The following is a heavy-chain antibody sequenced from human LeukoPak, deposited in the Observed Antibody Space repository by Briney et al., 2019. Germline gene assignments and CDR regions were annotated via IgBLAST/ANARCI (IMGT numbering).Heavy chain of an antibody. V-gene: IGHV1-46*01. CDR1: GYTFTSYY. CDR2: FNPSGGST. J-gene: IGHJ6*03. Sequence: ASVKVSCKTSGYTFTSYYMHWVRQAPGQGLEWMGIFNPSGGSTSYAQKFQGRVTMTRDMSTSTVYMELSSLRSEDTAVYYCASTAMVRNYYYYMDVWGKGTTVTVSS. D-gene: IGHD5-18*01. CDR3: ASTAMVRNYYYYMDV.